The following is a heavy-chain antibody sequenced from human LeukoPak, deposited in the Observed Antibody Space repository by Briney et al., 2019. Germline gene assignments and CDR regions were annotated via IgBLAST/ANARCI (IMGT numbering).Heavy chain of an antibody. J-gene: IGHJ3*02. D-gene: IGHD1-26*01. CDR2: ISWNSGSI. Sequence: PGGSLRLSCAASGFTFDDYAMHWVRQAPGKGLEWVSGISWNSGSIGYADSVKGRFTISRDNAKKTLYLQMNSLRAEDTAVYYCARPSGSYYYDAFDIWGQGTMVTVSS. CDR3: ARPSGSYYYDAFDI. V-gene: IGHV3-9*01. CDR1: GFTFDDYA.